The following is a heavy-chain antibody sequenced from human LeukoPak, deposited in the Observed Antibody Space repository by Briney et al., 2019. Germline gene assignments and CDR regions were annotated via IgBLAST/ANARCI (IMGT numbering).Heavy chain of an antibody. Sequence: PSETLSLTCTVSGGSISSYYWSWIRQPPGKGLEWIGYIYYSGSTNYNPSLKSRVTISVDTSKNQFSLKLSSVTAADTAVYYCARGRAYCGGDCYLYAFDIWGQGTMVTVSS. CDR3: ARGRAYCGGDCYLYAFDI. J-gene: IGHJ3*02. D-gene: IGHD2-21*02. CDR2: IYYSGST. CDR1: GGSISSYY. V-gene: IGHV4-59*01.